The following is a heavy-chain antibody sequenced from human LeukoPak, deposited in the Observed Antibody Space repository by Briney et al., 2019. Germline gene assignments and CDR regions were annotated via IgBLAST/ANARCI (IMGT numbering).Heavy chain of an antibody. Sequence: SETLSLTCTVSGGSISSYYWSWIRQPPGKGLEWIGYIYYSGSTNYNPSLKSRVTISVDTSKNQFSLKLSSVTAADTAVYYCARQAYVGVVNLPYFDNGGREPWSPSPQ. J-gene: IGHJ4*02. CDR2: IYYSGST. CDR1: GGSISSYY. CDR3: ARQAYVGVVNLPYFD. V-gene: IGHV4-59*08. D-gene: IGHD3-10*02.